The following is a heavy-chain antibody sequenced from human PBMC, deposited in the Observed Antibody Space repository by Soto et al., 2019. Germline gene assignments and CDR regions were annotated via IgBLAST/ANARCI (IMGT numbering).Heavy chain of an antibody. CDR1: GYTFRNYG. Sequence: ASVKVSCKASGYTFRNYGITWVRQAPGQGLEWMAWISPYNGNTNYAQDLQGRVTMTTDTSTSTAYMELRSLTSEDTAMYYCARDLVSGSDFWRAYNGGYFDYWGQGTLVTVSS. J-gene: IGHJ4*02. CDR2: ISPYNGNT. V-gene: IGHV1-18*01. CDR3: ARDLVSGSDFWRAYNGGYFDY. D-gene: IGHD3-3*01.